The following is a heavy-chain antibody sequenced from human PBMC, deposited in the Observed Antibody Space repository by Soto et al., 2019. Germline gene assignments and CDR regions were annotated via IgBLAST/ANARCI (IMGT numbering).Heavy chain of an antibody. D-gene: IGHD3-3*01. CDR2: ISAYNGNT. CDR1: GYTFTSYG. Sequence: ASVKVSCQASGYTFTSYGISWVRQAPGQRLEWMGWISAYNGNTNYAQKLQGRVTMTTDTSTSTAYMELRSLRSDDTAVYYCARDYGKAYDFWSGYPPNYYYGMDVWGQGTTVTVSS. CDR3: ARDYGKAYDFWSGYPPNYYYGMDV. J-gene: IGHJ6*02. V-gene: IGHV1-18*01.